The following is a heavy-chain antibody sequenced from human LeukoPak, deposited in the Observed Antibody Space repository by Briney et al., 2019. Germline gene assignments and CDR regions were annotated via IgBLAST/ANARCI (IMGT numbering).Heavy chain of an antibody. Sequence: SETLSLTCAVYGGSFSGYYWSWIRQPPGKGLEWIGEINHSGSTNYNPSLKGRVTISVDTSKNQFSLKLSSVTAADTAVYYCARGIAASGAFDIWGQGTMVTVSS. CDR2: INHSGST. D-gene: IGHD6-13*01. CDR1: GGSFSGYY. J-gene: IGHJ3*02. V-gene: IGHV4-34*01. CDR3: ARGIAASGAFDI.